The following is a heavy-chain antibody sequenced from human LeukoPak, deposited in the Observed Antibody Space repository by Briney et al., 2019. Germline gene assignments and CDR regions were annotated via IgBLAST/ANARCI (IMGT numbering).Heavy chain of an antibody. CDR3: AKLYGSGKIRYYGMDV. CDR1: GFTFSSYA. D-gene: IGHD3-10*01. Sequence: PGGSLRLSCAAPGFTFSSYAMSWVRQAPGRGLEWVSAISGSGSSTYYADSVKGRFTISRDNSKSTLYLQMNSLRAEDTAVYYCAKLYGSGKIRYYGMDVWGQGTTVTVSS. V-gene: IGHV3-23*01. CDR2: ISGSGSST. J-gene: IGHJ6*02.